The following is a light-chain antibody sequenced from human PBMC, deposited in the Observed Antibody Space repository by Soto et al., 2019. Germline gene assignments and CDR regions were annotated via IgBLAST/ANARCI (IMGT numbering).Light chain of an antibody. Sequence: QSVLTQPASMSGSPGQSITISCTGTSSDVGGYDYVSWYQQHPGKAPRLMIYKASNRPSGVSHRFSGSRSGNTASLTISGLQAEDEADYYCSSYTSGSTLYVFGTGTKGTVL. V-gene: IGLV2-14*01. J-gene: IGLJ1*01. CDR2: KAS. CDR3: SSYTSGSTLYV. CDR1: SSDVGGYDY.